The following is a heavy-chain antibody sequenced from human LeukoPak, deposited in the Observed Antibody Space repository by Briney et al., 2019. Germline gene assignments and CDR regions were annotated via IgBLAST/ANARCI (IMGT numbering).Heavy chain of an antibody. CDR2: IYHSGST. CDR1: VYSISSVYS. CDR3: ARRYSGSYF. D-gene: IGHD1-26*01. V-gene: IGHV4-38-2*02. J-gene: IGHJ4*02. Sequence: SETLSLTCTVSVYSISSVYSWGWIRQPPGKGLEWIGSIYHSGSTYYNPSLKSRVTISVDTSKNQFSLKLSSVTAAETAVYYCARRYSGSYFWGQGTLVTVSS.